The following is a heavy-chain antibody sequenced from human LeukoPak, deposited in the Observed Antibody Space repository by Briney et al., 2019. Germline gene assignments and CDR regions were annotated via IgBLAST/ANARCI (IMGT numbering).Heavy chain of an antibody. Sequence: SETLSLTCAVYGGSLSGYYWSWIRQPPGKGLEWIGEINHSGSTNYNPSLKSRVTISVDTSKNQFSLKLSSVTAADTAVYYCARVDHSSGWYFDYWGQGTLVTASS. J-gene: IGHJ4*02. D-gene: IGHD6-19*01. CDR3: ARVDHSSGWYFDY. V-gene: IGHV4-34*01. CDR1: GGSLSGYY. CDR2: INHSGST.